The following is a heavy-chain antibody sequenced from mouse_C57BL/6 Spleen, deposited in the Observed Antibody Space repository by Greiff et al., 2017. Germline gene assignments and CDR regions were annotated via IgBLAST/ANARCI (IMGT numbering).Heavy chain of an antibody. V-gene: IGHV1-82*01. CDR2: IYPGDGDT. Sequence: QVQLQQSGPELVKPGASVKISCKASGYAFSSSWMNWVKQRPGKGLEWIGRIYPGDGDTNYNGKFKGKATMTADKSSSTAYMQLSILTSEDSAVYFCARGGPYAMDYWGQGTSVTVSS. CDR1: GYAFSSSW. CDR3: ARGGPYAMDY. J-gene: IGHJ4*01.